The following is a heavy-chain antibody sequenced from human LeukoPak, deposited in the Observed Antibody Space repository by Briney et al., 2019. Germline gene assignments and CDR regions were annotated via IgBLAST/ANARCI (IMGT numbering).Heavy chain of an antibody. Sequence: PSQTVSLTCTVSGGSISSGGYYWSWIRQHPGKGLEWIGYIYYSGSTYYNPSLKSRVTISVDTSKNQFSLKLSSVTAADTAVYYCAAGYDYRTTFDYWGQGTLVTVSS. D-gene: IGHD5-12*01. CDR2: IYYSGST. V-gene: IGHV4-31*03. CDR3: AAGYDYRTTFDY. J-gene: IGHJ4*02. CDR1: GGSISSGGYY.